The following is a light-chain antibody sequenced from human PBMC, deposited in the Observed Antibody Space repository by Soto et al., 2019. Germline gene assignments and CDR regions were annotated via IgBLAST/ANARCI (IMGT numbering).Light chain of an antibody. CDR2: GAS. J-gene: IGKJ4*01. Sequence: EIVMTQSPATLSVSPGERATLSCRASQNIYSNLAWYQQKPGQAPRLLIYGASIRATGIPGSFSGSGSGTEFTLTISSLQSEDFGLYYCQQYTNWPLTFSGGTKVEIK. CDR3: QQYTNWPLT. V-gene: IGKV3-15*01. CDR1: QNIYSN.